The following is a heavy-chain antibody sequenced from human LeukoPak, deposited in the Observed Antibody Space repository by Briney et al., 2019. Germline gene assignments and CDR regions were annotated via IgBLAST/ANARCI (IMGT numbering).Heavy chain of an antibody. CDR3: ARTGDYGEPYFDY. V-gene: IGHV1-69*04. CDR2: IIPILGIA. D-gene: IGHD4-17*01. CDR1: GGTFSSYA. J-gene: IGHJ4*02. Sequence: EASVKVSCKASGGTFSSYAISWVRQAPGQGLEWMGRIIPILGIANYAQKFQGRVTITADKSTSTAYMELSSLRSEDTAVYYCARTGDYGEPYFDYWGQGTLVTVSS.